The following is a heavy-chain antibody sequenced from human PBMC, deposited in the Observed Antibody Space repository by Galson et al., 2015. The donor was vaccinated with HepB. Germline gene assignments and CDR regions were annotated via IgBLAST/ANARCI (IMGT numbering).Heavy chain of an antibody. CDR2: YHSGST. CDR3: ARAHGGAIGPYYYYYYGMDV. J-gene: IGHJ6*02. D-gene: IGHD2-2*02. V-gene: IGHV4-4*02. Sequence: YHSGSTNYNPSLKSRFTISVDKSKNQFSLKLSSVTAADTAVYYCARAHGGAIGPYYYYYYGMDVWGQGTTVTVSS.